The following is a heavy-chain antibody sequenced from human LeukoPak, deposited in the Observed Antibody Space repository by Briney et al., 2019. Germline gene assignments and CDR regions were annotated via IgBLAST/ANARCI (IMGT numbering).Heavy chain of an antibody. D-gene: IGHD4-17*01. CDR2: INPNSGGT. Sequence: GASVKVSCKXSGYTFTGYYMHWVRQAPGQGLEWMGRINPNSGGTSYAQKFQGRVTMTRDTSISTAYMELSRLRSDDTAVYYCARESDDYGCDWGQGTLVTVSS. CDR3: ARESDDYGCD. CDR1: GYTFTGYY. J-gene: IGHJ4*02. V-gene: IGHV1-2*06.